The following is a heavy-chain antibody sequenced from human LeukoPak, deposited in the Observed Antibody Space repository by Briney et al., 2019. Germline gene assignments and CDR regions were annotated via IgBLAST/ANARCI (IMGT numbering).Heavy chain of an antibody. CDR3: ARDLASTDV. CDR1: GFTFSSYE. J-gene: IGHJ6*04. V-gene: IGHV3-48*03. CDR2: ISSSGSTI. D-gene: IGHD3-16*01. Sequence: GGSLRLSCAASGFTFSSYEMNWVRQAPGKGLEWVSYISSSGSTIYYADSVKGRFTISRDNAKNSLSLQMNSLRADDTALYYCARDLASTDVWGKGTTVTVSS.